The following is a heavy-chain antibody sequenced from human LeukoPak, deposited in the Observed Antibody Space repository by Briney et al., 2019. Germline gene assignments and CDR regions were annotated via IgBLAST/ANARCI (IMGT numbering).Heavy chain of an antibody. J-gene: IGHJ4*02. CDR2: ISGSGGST. Sequence: GGSLRLSRAASGFTFTIYAMSGVPQAPGRGLGWGSAISGSGGSTFYVDSVKGRFTISRDHSKNTLYLQMNSLRAEDTAVYYCAKDDWSSTSCFHWYYWGQGTLVTVSS. V-gene: IGHV3-23*01. CDR1: GFTFTIYA. D-gene: IGHD2-2*01. CDR3: AKDDWSSTSCFHWYY.